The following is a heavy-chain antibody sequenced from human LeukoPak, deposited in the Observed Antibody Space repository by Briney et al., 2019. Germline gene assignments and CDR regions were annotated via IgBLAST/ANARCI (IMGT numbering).Heavy chain of an antibody. V-gene: IGHV4-4*07. D-gene: IGHD3-3*01. CDR2: IYTSGST. CDR1: GGSISSYY. Sequence: PSETLSLTCTVSGGSISSYYWSWIRQPAGKGLEWIGRIYTSGSTNYNPSLKSRVTISVDTSKNQFSLKLSSVTAADTAVYYCARDSGYYDFWSGYDPYYFDYWGQGTLVTVSS. CDR3: ARDSGYYDFWSGYDPYYFDY. J-gene: IGHJ4*02.